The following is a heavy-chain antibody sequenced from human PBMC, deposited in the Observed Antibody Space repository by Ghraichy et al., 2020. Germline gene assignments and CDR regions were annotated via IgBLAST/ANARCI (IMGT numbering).Heavy chain of an antibody. CDR1: GFTFSSYG. CDR3: AKGRIAAAGNSVGWFDP. D-gene: IGHD6-13*01. CDR2: IWYDGSNK. Sequence: GGSLRLSCAASGFTFSSYGMHWVRRAPGKGLEWVAFIWYDGSNKYYADSVKGRFTISRDNSKNTLYLQMNSLRAEDTAVYYCAKGRIAAAGNSVGWFDPWGQGTLVTVSS. J-gene: IGHJ5*02. V-gene: IGHV3-30*02.